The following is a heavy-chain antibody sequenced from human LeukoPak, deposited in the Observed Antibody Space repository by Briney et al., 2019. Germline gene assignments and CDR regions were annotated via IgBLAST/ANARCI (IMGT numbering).Heavy chain of an antibody. Sequence: SETLSLTCTVSGGSISSYYWSWIRQPPGKGLEWIGYIYYSGSTNYNPSLKSRVTISVDTSKNQFSLKLSSVTAADTAVYYCASSDDYVWGSYRLWGQGTLVTVSS. D-gene: IGHD3-16*02. CDR2: IYYSGST. V-gene: IGHV4-59*01. CDR1: GGSISSYY. J-gene: IGHJ4*02. CDR3: ASSDDYVWGSYRL.